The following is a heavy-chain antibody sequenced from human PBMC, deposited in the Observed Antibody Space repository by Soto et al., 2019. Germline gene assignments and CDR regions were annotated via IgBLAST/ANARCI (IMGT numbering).Heavy chain of an antibody. CDR1: GDSIRNYF. Sequence: SETLSLTCTVSGDSIRNYFWSWIRQPAGKGLEWIGRIYTSGSSNYNPSLKSRLTMSVDTSKNQVSLNLRSVTAADTAVYYCARDPGTSMIENYYNGMDVWGRGTTVTVSS. CDR2: IYTSGSS. D-gene: IGHD3-16*01. CDR3: ARDPGTSMIENYYNGMDV. J-gene: IGHJ6*02. V-gene: IGHV4-4*07.